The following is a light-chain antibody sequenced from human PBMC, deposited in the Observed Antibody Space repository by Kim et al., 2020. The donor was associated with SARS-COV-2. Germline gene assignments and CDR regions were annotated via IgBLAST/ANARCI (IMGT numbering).Light chain of an antibody. CDR1: SLSCFF. CDR3: SSRDSSGNLWV. CDR2: AET. Sequence: ALGQTVRITCQGDSLSCFFASWYQQKPGQAPLLLIYAETTRPSGIPDRFSASTSGNTASLTITGAQAEDDADYYCSSRDSSGNLWVFGGGTQLTVL. V-gene: IGLV3-19*01. J-gene: IGLJ3*02.